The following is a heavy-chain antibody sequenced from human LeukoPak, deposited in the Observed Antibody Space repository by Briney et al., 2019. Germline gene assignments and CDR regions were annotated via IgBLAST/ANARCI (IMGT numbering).Heavy chain of an antibody. D-gene: IGHD3-10*01. CDR3: ASRRFQYYYGSGTSDY. Sequence: TSETLSLTCTVSGGSISSGGYYWSWIRQHPGKGLEWIGYIYYSGSTYYNPSLKGRVTISVDTSKNQFSLKLSSVTAADTAVYYCASRRFQYYYGSGTSDYWGQGTLVTVSS. J-gene: IGHJ4*02. CDR1: GGSISSGGYY. V-gene: IGHV4-31*03. CDR2: IYYSGST.